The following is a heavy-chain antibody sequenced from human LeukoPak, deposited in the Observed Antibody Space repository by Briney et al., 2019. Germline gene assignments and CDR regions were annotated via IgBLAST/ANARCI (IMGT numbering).Heavy chain of an antibody. J-gene: IGHJ4*02. CDR3: ARAAIAAAGDFDY. Sequence: PSETLSLTCAVYGGSFSGYYWSWIRQAPGKGLEWIGEINHSGSTNYNPSLKSRVTISVDTSKNQFSLKLSSVTAADTAVYYCARAAIAAAGDFDYWGQGTLVTVSS. CDR1: GGSFSGYY. D-gene: IGHD6-13*01. V-gene: IGHV4-34*01. CDR2: INHSGST.